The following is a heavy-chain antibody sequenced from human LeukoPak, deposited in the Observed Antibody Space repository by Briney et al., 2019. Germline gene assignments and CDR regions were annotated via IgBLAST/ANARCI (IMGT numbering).Heavy chain of an antibody. CDR3: ARDSQTLTTVTNWFDP. J-gene: IGHJ5*02. D-gene: IGHD4-17*01. V-gene: IGHV3-21*06. Sequence: GGSLRLSCAASGFTFSIHTMNWVRQAPGKGLEWVSSISSSSSSIYYADSVKGRFTISRDNAKNSLYLQMNSLRAEDTAVYYCARDSQTLTTVTNWFDPWGQGTLVTVSS. CDR2: ISSSSSSI. CDR1: GFTFSIHT.